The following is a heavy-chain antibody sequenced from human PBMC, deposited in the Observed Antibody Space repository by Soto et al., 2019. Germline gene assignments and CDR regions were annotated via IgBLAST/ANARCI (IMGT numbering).Heavy chain of an antibody. CDR2: IYHSGST. Sequence: SETLSLTCAVSGGSISSGGYSWSWIRQPPGKGLEWIGYIYHSGSTYYNPSLKSRVTISVDRSNNKFSLELSSVTAADTAVYYCTRGLFSGSYYSGGWYYFDSWGQGTMVTVSS. CDR3: TRGLFSGSYYSGGWYYFDS. V-gene: IGHV4-30-2*01. D-gene: IGHD1-26*01. CDR1: GGSISSGGYS. J-gene: IGHJ4*02.